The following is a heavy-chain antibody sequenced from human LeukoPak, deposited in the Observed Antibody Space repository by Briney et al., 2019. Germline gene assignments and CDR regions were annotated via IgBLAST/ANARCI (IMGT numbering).Heavy chain of an antibody. CDR3: ARDLYGDYISYWFDP. Sequence: GGSLRLSCAASGFTFSSYSMNWVRQAPRKGLEWVSSISSSSSYIYYADSVKGRFTISRDNAKNSLYLQMNSLRAEDTAVYYCARDLYGDYISYWFDPWGQGTLVTVSS. J-gene: IGHJ5*02. CDR2: ISSSSSYI. CDR1: GFTFSSYS. V-gene: IGHV3-21*01. D-gene: IGHD4-17*01.